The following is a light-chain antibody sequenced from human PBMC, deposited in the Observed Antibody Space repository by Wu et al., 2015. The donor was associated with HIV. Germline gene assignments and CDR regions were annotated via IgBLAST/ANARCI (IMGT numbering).Light chain of an antibody. CDR1: QDIGHY. CDR3: QQYESLWT. J-gene: IGKJ1*01. Sequence: DIQMTQSLPSLSASVGDRVTITCQASQDIGHYLNWYQQKPGKAPKLLIYDASKLEAGVPSRFTGSGSGTDFTLTISRLQPEDIATYYCQQYESLWTFGQGTKVEIK. V-gene: IGKV1-33*01. CDR2: DAS.